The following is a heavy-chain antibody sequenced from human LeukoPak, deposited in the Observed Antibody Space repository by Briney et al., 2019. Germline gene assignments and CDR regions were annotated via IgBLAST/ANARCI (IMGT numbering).Heavy chain of an antibody. V-gene: IGHV1-8*02. CDR1: GYTFTSYD. J-gene: IGHJ4*02. CDR3: ARAIGLSARVAFGY. CDR2: IHPDTGRA. Sequence: ASVKVSCKASGYTFTSYDINWVRQAPGQGLEWMGWIHPDTGRAVHAQKFQGRLTMTWETSMSTAYMDLAFLTSEDTAVYYCARAIGLSARVAFGYWGQGTLVTVSS. D-gene: IGHD6-6*01.